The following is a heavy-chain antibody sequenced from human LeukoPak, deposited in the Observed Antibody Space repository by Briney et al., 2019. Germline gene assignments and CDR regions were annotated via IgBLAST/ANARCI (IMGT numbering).Heavy chain of an antibody. J-gene: IGHJ6*02. CDR2: TYYRSKWYN. CDR3: AREGYQLLYWDYYYYYGMDV. CDR1: GDSVSSNSAA. Sequence: SQTLSLTCAISGDSVSSNSAAWNWIRQSPSRGLEWLGRTYYRSKWYNDYAVSVKSRITINPDTSKNQFSLQLNSVTPEDTAVYYCAREGYQLLYWDYYYYYGMDVWGQGTTVTVSS. V-gene: IGHV6-1*01. D-gene: IGHD2-2*02.